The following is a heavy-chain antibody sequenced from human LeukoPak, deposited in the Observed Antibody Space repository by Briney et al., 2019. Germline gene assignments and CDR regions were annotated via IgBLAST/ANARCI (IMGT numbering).Heavy chain of an antibody. CDR2: ISGSDGST. V-gene: IGHV3-23*01. CDR1: GLTFSTYA. Sequence: QPGGSLRLSCAASGLTFSTYAMRWVRQAPGKGLEWVSSISGSDGSTYYADSVKGRFTISRDNSRNTLYLQMNSLRAEDTAVYYCAKGESHPKYYFDYWGQGTLVTVSS. CDR3: AKGESHPKYYFDY. J-gene: IGHJ4*02. D-gene: IGHD3-10*01.